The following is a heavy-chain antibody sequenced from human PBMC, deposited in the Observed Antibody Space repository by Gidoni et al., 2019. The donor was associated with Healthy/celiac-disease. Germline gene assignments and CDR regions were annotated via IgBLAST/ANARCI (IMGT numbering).Heavy chain of an antibody. J-gene: IGHJ4*02. CDR1: GFTFSSYG. V-gene: IGHV3-30*18. Sequence: QVQLVESGGGVVQPGRSLRLPCAASGFTFSSYGMHWVRQAPGKGLEWVAVISYDGSNKYYADSVKGRFTISRDNSKNTLYLQMNSLRAEDTAVYYCAKDEVVVAARIAIDYWGQGTLVTVSS. CDR3: AKDEVVVAARIAIDY. CDR2: ISYDGSNK. D-gene: IGHD2-15*01.